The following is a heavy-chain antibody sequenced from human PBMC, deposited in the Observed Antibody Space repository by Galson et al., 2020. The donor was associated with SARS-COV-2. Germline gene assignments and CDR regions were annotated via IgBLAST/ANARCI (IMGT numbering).Heavy chain of an antibody. Sequence: SETLSLTCTVSGGSITTTSHYWAWIRLPPGKGLEWIGSINHRGIFYNSPSLKSRVTISVDTSTNQFSLNLSSMTAADTAVYYCARFLLTAHGYPLDSWGQGTLVTVSS. CDR3: ARFLLTAHGYPLDS. CDR2: INHRGIF. V-gene: IGHV4-39*01. D-gene: IGHD5-12*01. CDR1: GGSITTTSHY. J-gene: IGHJ4*02.